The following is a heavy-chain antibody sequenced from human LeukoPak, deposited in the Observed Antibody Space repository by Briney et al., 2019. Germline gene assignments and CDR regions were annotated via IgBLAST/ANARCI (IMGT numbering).Heavy chain of an antibody. V-gene: IGHV1-8*03. CDR2: MYPNSGIT. CDR1: GYTFTGYY. J-gene: IGHJ6*03. Sequence: ASLKVSCEASGYTFTGYYMHWVRQAPGQGRECMGCMYPNSGITGYAQKFQGRVTITRNTSISTAYMELSSLRSEDTAVYYCARGELIAVAGALSYYYYYYMDVWGKGTTVTVSS. CDR3: ARGELIAVAGALSYYYYYYMDV. D-gene: IGHD6-19*01.